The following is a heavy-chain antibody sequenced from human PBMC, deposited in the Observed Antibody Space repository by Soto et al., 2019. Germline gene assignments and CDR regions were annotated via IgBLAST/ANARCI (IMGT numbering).Heavy chain of an antibody. V-gene: IGHV1-69*13. J-gene: IGHJ4*02. CDR2: IIPIFGTA. D-gene: IGHD3-3*01. CDR1: GGTFSSYA. CDR3: ARELEKRGPLSGSTLDDY. Sequence: ASVKVSCKASGGTFSSYAISWVRQAPGQGLEWMGGIIPIFGTANYAQKFQGRVRITADESTSTAYMELSSLRSEDTAVYYCARELEKRGPLSGSTLDDYWGQGTLVTVSS.